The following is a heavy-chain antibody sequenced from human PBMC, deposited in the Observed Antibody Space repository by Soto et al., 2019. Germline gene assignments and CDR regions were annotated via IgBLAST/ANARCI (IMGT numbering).Heavy chain of an antibody. Sequence: KPSETLSLTCTVSGGSISSYYWSWIRQPPGKGLEWIGYIYYSGSTNYNPSLKSRVTISVDTSKNQFSLKLSSVTAADTAVYYCARGDCSSTSCYKVHYYYGMDVWGRGTTVTVSS. CDR3: ARGDCSSTSCYKVHYYYGMDV. V-gene: IGHV4-59*01. D-gene: IGHD2-2*02. J-gene: IGHJ6*02. CDR1: GGSISSYY. CDR2: IYYSGST.